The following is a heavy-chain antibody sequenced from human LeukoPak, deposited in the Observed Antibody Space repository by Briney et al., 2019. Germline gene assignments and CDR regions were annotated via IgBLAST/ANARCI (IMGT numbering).Heavy chain of an antibody. CDR1: GFTFSNFA. V-gene: IGHV3-30-3*01. CDR3: ARDPRQYYDILTGYSEIDY. CDR2: ISYDGSNK. Sequence: GRSLRLSCAASGFTFSNFAMHWVRQAPGKGLEWVAVISYDGSNKYYADSVKGRFTISRDNSKNTLYLQMNSLRAEDTAVYYCARDPRQYYDILTGYSEIDYWGQGTLVTVSS. J-gene: IGHJ4*02. D-gene: IGHD3-9*01.